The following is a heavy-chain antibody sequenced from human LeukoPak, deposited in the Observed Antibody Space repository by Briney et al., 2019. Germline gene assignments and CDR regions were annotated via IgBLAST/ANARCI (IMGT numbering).Heavy chain of an antibody. Sequence: ASVKVSCKASGYFFTSYAMQWVRQAPGQRLEWMGWINAGNGNTKYSQKFQGRVTFTRDTSASTAYMELSSLRSEDTAVYYCVKALWVQLWLPVVDYWGQGTLVTVSS. CDR2: INAGNGNT. D-gene: IGHD5-18*01. V-gene: IGHV1-3*01. J-gene: IGHJ4*02. CDR1: GYFFTSYA. CDR3: VKALWVQLWLPVVDY.